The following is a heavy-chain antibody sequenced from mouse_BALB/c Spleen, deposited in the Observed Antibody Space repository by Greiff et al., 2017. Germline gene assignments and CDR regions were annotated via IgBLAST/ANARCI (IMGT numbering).Heavy chain of an antibody. J-gene: IGHJ3*01. Sequence: EVMLVESGGGLVQPGGSRKLSCAASGFTFSDYGMAWVRQAPGKGPEWVAFISNLAYSIYYADTVTGRFTISRENAKNTLYLEMSSLRSEDTAMYYCARVPSYGSSSAWFAYWGQGTLVTVSA. CDR1: GFTFSDYG. V-gene: IGHV5-15*02. CDR3: ARVPSYGSSSAWFAY. CDR2: ISNLAYSI. D-gene: IGHD1-1*01.